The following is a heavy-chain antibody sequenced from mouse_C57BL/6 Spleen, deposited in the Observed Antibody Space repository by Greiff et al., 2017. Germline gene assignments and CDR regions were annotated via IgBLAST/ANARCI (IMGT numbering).Heavy chain of an antibody. J-gene: IGHJ1*03. CDR3: ARQNYDGYYVWYFDV. CDR2: IWSDGST. D-gene: IGHD2-3*01. Sequence: VQLVESGPGLVAPSQSLSITCTVSGFSLTSYGVHWVRQPPGKGLEWLVVIWSDGSTTYNSALKSRLSISKDNSKSQVFLKMNSLQTDDTAMYYCARQNYDGYYVWYFDVWGTGTTVTVSS. V-gene: IGHV2-6-1*01. CDR1: GFSLTSYG.